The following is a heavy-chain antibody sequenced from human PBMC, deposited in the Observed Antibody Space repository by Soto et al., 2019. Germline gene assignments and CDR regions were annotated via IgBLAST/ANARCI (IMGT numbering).Heavy chain of an antibody. CDR2: IIPIFGTA. D-gene: IGHD2-2*02. J-gene: IGHJ6*02. Sequence: EASVKVSCKASGGTFSSYAISWVRQAPGQGLEWMGGIIPIFGTANYAQKFQGRVTITADESTSTAYMELSSLRSEDTAVYYCARDDCSSTSCCTVPGYYYGMDVWGQGTTVTVSS. CDR1: GGTFSSYA. V-gene: IGHV1-69*13. CDR3: ARDDCSSTSCCTVPGYYYGMDV.